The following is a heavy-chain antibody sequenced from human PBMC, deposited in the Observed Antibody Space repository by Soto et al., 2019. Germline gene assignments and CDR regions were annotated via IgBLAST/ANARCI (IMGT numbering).Heavy chain of an antibody. J-gene: IGHJ5*02. V-gene: IGHV3-7*03. CDR2: IKEDGSEK. CDR1: RFTFSDVW. CDR3: ARRAWLDD. Sequence: LSCAASRFTFSDVWMSWVRHAPGKGLEWVANIKEDGSEKNYVDSVRGRFIISRDNAKNSLYLQMNSLRAEDTAVYYCARRAWLDDWGQGTLVTVSS.